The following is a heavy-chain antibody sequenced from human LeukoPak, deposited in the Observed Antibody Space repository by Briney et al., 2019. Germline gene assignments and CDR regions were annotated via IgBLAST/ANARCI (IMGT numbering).Heavy chain of an antibody. CDR3: ATEEVGATRFYN. D-gene: IGHD1-26*01. J-gene: IGHJ4*02. V-gene: IGHV1-24*01. Sequence: ASVKVSCKVSGYTLTELSMHWVRQAPGKGLEWMGGFDPEDGETIYAQKFQGRVTMTEETSTDTAYMELSSLRSGDTAVYYCATEEVGATRFYNWGQGTLVTVSS. CDR1: GYTLTELS. CDR2: FDPEDGET.